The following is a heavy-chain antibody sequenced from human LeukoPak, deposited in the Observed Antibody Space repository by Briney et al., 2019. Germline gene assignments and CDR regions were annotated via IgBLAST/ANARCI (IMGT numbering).Heavy chain of an antibody. J-gene: IGHJ3*01. Sequence: PGGSLRLSCAASGFTFDDYAMHWVRQAPGKGLEWVSGISWKSDRIGYADSVKGRFTISRDNAKNSLYLQMNSLRAEDTAVYYCSAGEGYYDSSDYYSAWAFNVWGQGTMVTVSS. CDR1: GFTFDDYA. CDR3: SAGEGYYDSSDYYSAWAFNV. V-gene: IGHV3-9*01. D-gene: IGHD3-22*01. CDR2: ISWKSDRI.